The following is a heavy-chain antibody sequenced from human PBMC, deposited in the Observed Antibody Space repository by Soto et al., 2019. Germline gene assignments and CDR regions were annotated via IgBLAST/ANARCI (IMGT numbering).Heavy chain of an antibody. V-gene: IGHV1-69*12. Sequence: QVQLVQSGAEVKKPGSSVKVSCKASGGTFSSYAISWVRQAPGQGLEWMGGIIPIFGTANYAQKFQGRVTINADESTSTGYMAPRSLRSEGTAGCYCARGGEQWLVQDWFDPWGQGTLVTVSS. CDR2: IIPIFGTA. J-gene: IGHJ5*02. CDR3: ARGGEQWLVQDWFDP. CDR1: GGTFSSYA. D-gene: IGHD6-19*01.